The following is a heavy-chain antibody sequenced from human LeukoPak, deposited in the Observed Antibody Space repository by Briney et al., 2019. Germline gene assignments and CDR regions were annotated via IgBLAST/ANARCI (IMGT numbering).Heavy chain of an antibody. V-gene: IGHV1-18*01. Sequence: ASVKVSCKASGYTFTSYGISWVRQAPGQGLEWMGWISAYNGNTNYAQELQGRVTMTTDTSTSTAYMELRSLRSDDTAVYYCARVSSSWSYKYYFDYWGQGTLVTVSS. CDR1: GYTFTSYG. J-gene: IGHJ4*02. CDR2: ISAYNGNT. CDR3: ARVSSSWSYKYYFDY. D-gene: IGHD6-13*01.